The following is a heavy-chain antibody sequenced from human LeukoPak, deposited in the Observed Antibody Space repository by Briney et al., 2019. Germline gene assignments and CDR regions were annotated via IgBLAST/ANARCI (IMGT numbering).Heavy chain of an antibody. CDR1: GFTFSSYW. D-gene: IGHD3-16*02. J-gene: IGHJ6*03. V-gene: IGHV3-23*01. Sequence: SGGSLRLSCAASGFTFSSYWMSWVRQAPGKGLEWVSIIGYRGGSIYYAYSVQGRFTISRDNSKNTLSLQMNGLRPEDTAVYYCAKSWGYTRPYYNYMDVWGKGTTVTVSS. CDR2: IGYRGGSI. CDR3: AKSWGYTRPYYNYMDV.